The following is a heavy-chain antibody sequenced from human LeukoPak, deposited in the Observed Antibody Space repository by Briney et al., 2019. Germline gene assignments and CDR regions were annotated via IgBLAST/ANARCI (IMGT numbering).Heavy chain of an antibody. D-gene: IGHD3-22*01. CDR1: GYTFTGYY. Sequence: GASVKVSCKASGYTFTGYYMHWVRQAPGQGLEWMGWINPNSGGTNYAQEFQDRVTMTRDTSISTAYMELSRLRSDDTAVYYCARVLLTYYFDSSGYYDYWGQGTLVTVSS. J-gene: IGHJ4*02. CDR3: ARVLLTYYFDSSGYYDY. CDR2: INPNSGGT. V-gene: IGHV1-2*02.